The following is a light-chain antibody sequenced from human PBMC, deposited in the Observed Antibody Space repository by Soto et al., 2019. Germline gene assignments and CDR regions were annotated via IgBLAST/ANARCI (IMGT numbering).Light chain of an antibody. CDR3: WSYAGSHV. J-gene: IGLJ1*01. Sequence: QSVLTQPRSVSGSPGQSVTISCTGTSSDVGGYHYVSWYQQHPGKAPKLMIYDVSKRPSGVPDRFSGSKSGNTAALTISGLQAEDEADYYCWSYAGSHVFGTGTKLTVL. CDR1: SSDVGGYHY. V-gene: IGLV2-11*01. CDR2: DVS.